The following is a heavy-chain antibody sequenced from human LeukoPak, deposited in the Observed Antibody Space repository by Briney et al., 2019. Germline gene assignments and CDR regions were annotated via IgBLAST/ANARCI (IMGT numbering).Heavy chain of an antibody. V-gene: IGHV3-74*01. J-gene: IGHJ3*02. D-gene: IGHD4-17*01. Sequence: VGSLRLSCAASGFTFSSYWMHWVRQAPGKGLVWVSRINSDGSSTSYADSVKGRFTISRDNAKNTLYLQMNSLRAEDTAVYYCARENRDYGDPLPPPNAFDIWGQGTMVTVSS. CDR3: ARENRDYGDPLPPPNAFDI. CDR2: INSDGSST. CDR1: GFTFSSYW.